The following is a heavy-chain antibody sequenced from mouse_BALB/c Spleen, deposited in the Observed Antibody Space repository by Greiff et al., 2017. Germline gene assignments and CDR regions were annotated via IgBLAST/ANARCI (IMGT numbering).Heavy chain of an antibody. D-gene: IGHD1-1*01. CDR1: GYSFTSYV. J-gene: IGHJ2*01. CDR2: INPYNDGT. V-gene: IGHV1-14*01. CDR3: AKEGNYYGRKDYFDY. Sequence: VQLQQSGPELVKPGASVKMSCKASGYSFTSYVMHWVKQKPGQGLEWIGYINPYNDGTKYNEKFKGKATLASDKSSSTAYMELSSLTSEDSAVYYCAKEGNYYGRKDYFDYWGQGTTLTVSS.